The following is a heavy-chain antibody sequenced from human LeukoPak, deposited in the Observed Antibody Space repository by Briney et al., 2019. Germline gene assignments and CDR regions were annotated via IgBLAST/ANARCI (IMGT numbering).Heavy chain of an antibody. V-gene: IGHV1-69*13. D-gene: IGHD2-15*01. Sequence: ASVKVPCKASGGTFSSYAICWVRQAPGQGLEWMGGIIPIFGTANYAQKFQGRVTITADESTSTAYMELSSLTSEDTAVYYCAGTSGRVYCSGGSSPGMVIATLAYYMDVWGKGTTVTVSS. CDR3: AGTSGRVYCSGGSSPGMVIATLAYYMDV. J-gene: IGHJ6*03. CDR2: IIPIFGTA. CDR1: GGTFSSYA.